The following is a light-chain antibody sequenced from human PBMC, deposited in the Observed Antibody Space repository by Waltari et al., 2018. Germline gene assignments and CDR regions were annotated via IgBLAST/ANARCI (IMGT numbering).Light chain of an antibody. CDR2: DNT. V-gene: IGLV1-51*01. J-gene: IGLJ2*01. CDR3: GSWDSALTTVI. Sequence: QSVLTQPPSVSAAPGQKVSISCSGSTSNIRNNYVSWYQQLPGTAPKLLIYDNTKRPSEIPGRFSGSKSGTSATLDITGLQTGDEAVYYCGSWDSALTTVIFGGGTKLTVL. CDR1: TSNIRNNY.